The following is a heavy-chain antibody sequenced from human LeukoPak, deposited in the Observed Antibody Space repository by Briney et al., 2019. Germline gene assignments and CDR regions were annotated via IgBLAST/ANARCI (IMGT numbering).Heavy chain of an antibody. CDR1: GYTFSSYW. V-gene: IGHV5-51*01. Sequence: GESLKISCKGSGYTFSSYWIGWVRQMPGKGLEWMGIIYPGDSDTRYSPSLQGQVTISVGTSISTAYLQWSSLKASDTAIYYCARQNDFRLDYWGQGTLVTVSS. D-gene: IGHD3-3*01. CDR2: IYPGDSDT. J-gene: IGHJ4*02. CDR3: ARQNDFRLDY.